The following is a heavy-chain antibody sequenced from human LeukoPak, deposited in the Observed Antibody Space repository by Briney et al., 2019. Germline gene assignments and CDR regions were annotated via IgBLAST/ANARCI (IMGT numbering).Heavy chain of an antibody. D-gene: IGHD3-10*01. V-gene: IGHV3-23*01. CDR2: IGGSGVNT. Sequence: LSGGSLRLSCAASGFTFSAYAMDWVRRTPGRGLEWVSGIGGSGVNTYYADSVRGRFTLSRDNSKNTLYLQTNSLRAEDTALYYCARDSQWGVRVFDSWGQGTLVTVSS. CDR3: ARDSQWGVRVFDS. CDR1: GFTFSAYA. J-gene: IGHJ4*02.